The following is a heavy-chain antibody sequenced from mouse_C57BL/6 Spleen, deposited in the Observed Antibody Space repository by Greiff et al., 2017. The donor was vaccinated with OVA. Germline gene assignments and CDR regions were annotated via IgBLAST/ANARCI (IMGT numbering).Heavy chain of an antibody. V-gene: IGHV5-6*01. D-gene: IGHD2-3*01. Sequence: EVQVVESGGDLVKPGGSLKLSCAASGFTFSSYGMSWVRQPPDQSLEWVATIISGGSYTSYPDSVKGRFTDTRDNAKNTLYLRMSSLESEDAAMYYCARGDGPAWFAYWGQGTLVTVSA. CDR3: ARGDGPAWFAY. CDR1: GFTFSSYG. J-gene: IGHJ3*01. CDR2: IISGGSYT.